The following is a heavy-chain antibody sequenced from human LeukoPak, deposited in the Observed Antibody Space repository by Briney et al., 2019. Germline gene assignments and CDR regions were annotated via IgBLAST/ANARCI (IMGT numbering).Heavy chain of an antibody. CDR3: VRGGYDFSSGYYPSR. V-gene: IGHV1-2*02. J-gene: IGHJ4*02. CDR2: INPNSGGT. CDR1: GYTFTGYY. D-gene: IGHD3-3*01. Sequence: ASVKVSCKASGYTFTGYYMHWVRQAPGQGLEWMGWINPNSGGTNYAQKFQGRVTMTRDTSISTAYMELSRLRFEDTAVYYCVRGGYDFSSGYYPSRWGQGTLVTVSS.